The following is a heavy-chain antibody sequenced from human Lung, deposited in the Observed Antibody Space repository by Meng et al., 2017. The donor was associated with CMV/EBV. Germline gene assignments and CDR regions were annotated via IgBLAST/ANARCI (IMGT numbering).Heavy chain of an antibody. J-gene: IGHJ4*02. CDR3: ARARSPTHFDY. V-gene: IGHV3-13*01. Sequence: SCTASGFTSSTYDFHWVRQPTGKGLEWVSSIGTVGDTYSIGSVEGRFIISREDAKNSVYLQMNGLRDGDTGLYYCARARSPTHFDYWGQGALVTVSS. CDR2: IGTVGDT. CDR1: GFTSSTYD.